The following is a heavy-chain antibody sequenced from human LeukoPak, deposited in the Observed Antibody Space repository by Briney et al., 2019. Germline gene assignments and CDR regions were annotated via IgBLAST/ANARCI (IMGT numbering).Heavy chain of an antibody. CDR1: GFTFSNFG. V-gene: IGHV3-23*01. CDR3: AKTNGYYDY. J-gene: IGHJ4*02. D-gene: IGHD3-22*01. CDR2: ISGGGDTT. Sequence: PGGSLRLSCAASGFTFSNFGMSWVRQAPGRGLEWVSGISGGGDTTYYAESVKGRFTISRDNSKNTLFLQMNSLSAEDTAVYYCAKTNGYYDYWGQGTLVAVSS.